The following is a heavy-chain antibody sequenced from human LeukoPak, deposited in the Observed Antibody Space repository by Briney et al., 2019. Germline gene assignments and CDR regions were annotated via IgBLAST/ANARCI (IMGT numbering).Heavy chain of an antibody. CDR3: ARVRNDFWSGYKGSGFDP. CDR2: ISDTGDDT. CDR1: GFTFSSYA. D-gene: IGHD3-3*01. Sequence: GGSLRLSCAASGFTFSSYAMSWVRQAPGKGLAWVSTISDTGDDTHYADSVKGRFTNSRDKSKNTLYLQMNSLRAEDTAVYYCARVRNDFWSGYKGSGFDPWGQGTLVTVSS. V-gene: IGHV3-23*01. J-gene: IGHJ5*02.